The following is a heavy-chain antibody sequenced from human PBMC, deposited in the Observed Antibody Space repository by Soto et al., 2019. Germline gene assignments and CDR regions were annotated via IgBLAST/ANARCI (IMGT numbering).Heavy chain of an antibody. CDR2: IDPSDSYT. CDR1: GYSFTSYW. J-gene: IGHJ4*02. D-gene: IGHD6-13*01. Sequence: PGESLKISCKGSGYSFTSYWISWVLQMPGKGLEWMGRIDPSDSYTNYSPSFQGHVTISADKSISTAYLQWSSLKASDTAMYYCARGSWGDSSSWYVDYWGQGTLVTVYS. V-gene: IGHV5-10-1*01. CDR3: ARGSWGDSSSWYVDY.